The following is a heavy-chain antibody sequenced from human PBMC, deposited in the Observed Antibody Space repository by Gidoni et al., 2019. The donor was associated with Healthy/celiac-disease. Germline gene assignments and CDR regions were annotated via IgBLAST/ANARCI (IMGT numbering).Heavy chain of an antibody. D-gene: IGHD4-17*01. CDR3: ASAPDDGDYPIDY. CDR2: ISSSSSYI. V-gene: IGHV3-21*01. J-gene: IGHJ4*02. CDR1: GFTFSSYS. Sequence: EVQLVESGGGLVKPGGSLRLSCAASGFTFSSYSMNWVRQAPGKGLEWVSSISSSSSYIYYADSVKGRFTISRDNAKNSLYLQMNSLRAEDTAVYYCASAPDDGDYPIDYWGQGTLVTVSS.